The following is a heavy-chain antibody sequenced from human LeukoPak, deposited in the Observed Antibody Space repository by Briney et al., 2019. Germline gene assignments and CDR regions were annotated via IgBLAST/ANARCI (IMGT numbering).Heavy chain of an antibody. CDR2: IYHSGST. D-gene: IGHD6-13*01. J-gene: IGHJ3*01. CDR1: GGSISSGAYS. CDR3: ARGPIAGMSAFDV. V-gene: IGHV4-30-2*01. Sequence: SETLSLTCAVSGGSISSGAYSWSWIRQPPGKGLEWIGYIYHSGSTHYTPSLKSRVTISVDRSKNQFSLNLNSVTAADTAVYYCARGPIAGMSAFDVWGQGTMVTVSS.